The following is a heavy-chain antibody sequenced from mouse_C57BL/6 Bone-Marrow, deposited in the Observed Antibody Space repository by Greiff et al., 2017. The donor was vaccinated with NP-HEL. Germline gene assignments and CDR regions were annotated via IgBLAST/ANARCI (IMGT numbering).Heavy chain of an antibody. CDR2: IYPRSGNT. V-gene: IGHV1-81*01. CDR1: GYTFTSYG. CDR3: ASYDGYYDY. J-gene: IGHJ2*01. Sequence: VKLVESGAELVRPGASVKLSCKASGYTFTSYGISWVKQRTGQGLEWIGEIYPRSGNTYYNEKFKGKATLTADKSSSTAYMELRSLTSEDSAVYFCASYDGYYDYWGQGTTLTVSS. D-gene: IGHD2-3*01.